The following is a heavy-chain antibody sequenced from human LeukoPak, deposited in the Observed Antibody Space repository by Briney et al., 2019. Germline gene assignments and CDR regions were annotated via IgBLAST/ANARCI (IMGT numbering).Heavy chain of an antibody. V-gene: IGHV4-39*07. CDR3: ARKEGGQLVNTRRWFDP. Sequence: SETLSLTCTVSGGFIRDSGYYWGWIRQPPGKGLEWIGTVFYSGSTHYNPSLKSRVTISVDTSKKQFSLKVRSVTAAYTAVYYCARKEGGQLVNTRRWFDPWGQGTLVTVSS. J-gene: IGHJ5*02. D-gene: IGHD6-13*01. CDR2: VFYSGST. CDR1: GGFIRDSGYY.